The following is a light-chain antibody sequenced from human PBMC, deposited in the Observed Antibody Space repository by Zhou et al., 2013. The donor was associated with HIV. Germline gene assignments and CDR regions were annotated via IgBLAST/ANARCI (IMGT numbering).Light chain of an antibody. V-gene: IGKV3-20*01. CDR3: QQYGSSRGT. CDR1: QSVGKNS. CDR2: GAS. Sequence: EIVLTQSPATLSLSPGERATLSCRASQSVGKNSLAWYQQKPGQAPRLLIYGASSRATGIPDRFSGSGSGTDFTLTISRLEPEDFAVYYCQQYGSSRGTFGQGTKVEIK. J-gene: IGKJ1*01.